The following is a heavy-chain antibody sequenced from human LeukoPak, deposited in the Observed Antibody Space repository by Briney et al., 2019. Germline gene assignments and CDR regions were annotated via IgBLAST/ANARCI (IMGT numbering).Heavy chain of an antibody. V-gene: IGHV4-30-2*01. CDR1: GGSISSGGYS. CDR2: IYHSGST. CDR3: ASRYSGYAGDLYGMDV. D-gene: IGHD5-12*01. Sequence: SETLSLTCAVSGGSISSGGYSWSWIRQPPGKGLEWIGYIYHSGSTCYNPSLKSRVTISVDRSKNQFSLKLSSVTAADTAVYYCASRYSGYAGDLYGMDVWGQGTTVTVSS. J-gene: IGHJ6*02.